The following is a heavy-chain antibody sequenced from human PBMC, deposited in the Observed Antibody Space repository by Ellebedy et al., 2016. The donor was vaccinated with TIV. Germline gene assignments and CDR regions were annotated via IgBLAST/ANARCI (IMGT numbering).Heavy chain of an antibody. V-gene: IGHV4-30-4*01. D-gene: IGHD1-1*01. CDR2: IYYSGST. J-gene: IGHJ4*02. Sequence: SETLSLXXSVSGGSISSGDYYWNWIRQPPGKGLEWIGYIYYSGSTYYNPSLESRVSISVDTSKKQFSLKLTSVTAADTAVYYCARAGEGLERPLDYWGQGTLVTVSS. CDR3: ARAGEGLERPLDY. CDR1: GGSISSGDYY.